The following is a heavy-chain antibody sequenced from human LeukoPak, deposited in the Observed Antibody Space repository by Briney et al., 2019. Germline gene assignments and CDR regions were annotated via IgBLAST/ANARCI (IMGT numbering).Heavy chain of an antibody. CDR1: GGSISSGGYY. CDR2: IYYSGST. V-gene: IGHV4-31*03. D-gene: IGHD6-13*01. Sequence: PSQTLSLTCTVSGGSISSGGYYWSWIRQHPGKGLEWIGYIYYSGSTYYNPSLKSRVTISVDTSKNQFSLKLSSVTAVDTAVYYCARETVGIAAAGANWFDPWGQGTLVTVSS. J-gene: IGHJ5*02. CDR3: ARETVGIAAAGANWFDP.